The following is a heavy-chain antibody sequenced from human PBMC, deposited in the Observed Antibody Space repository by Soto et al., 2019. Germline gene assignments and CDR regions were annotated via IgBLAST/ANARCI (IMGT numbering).Heavy chain of an antibody. D-gene: IGHD1-26*01. J-gene: IGHJ4*02. CDR1: GFTFSSYA. Sequence: GGSLRLSCAASGFTFSSYAISWVRLAPGKGLEWVSAISDSGDNTYYADSVKGRFTISRDNSKNTLYLQMDSLRVEDTAVYYCAKDRSQWELSYFDYWGQGTLVTVSS. V-gene: IGHV3-23*01. CDR2: ISDSGDNT. CDR3: AKDRSQWELSYFDY.